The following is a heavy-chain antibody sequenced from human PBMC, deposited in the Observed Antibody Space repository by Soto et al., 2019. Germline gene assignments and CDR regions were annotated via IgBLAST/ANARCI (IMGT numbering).Heavy chain of an antibody. Sequence: QVQLVQSGAEVKKPGSSVKVSCKASRGTFNRYAISWLRQAPGQGPEWMGGITPMFGIGNYAQKFQGRVTITADESTTTVHMELRRLTCEDTAVYYCAQTLGSAVAGPGRFDLWGRGTRVMASS. CDR1: RGTFNRYA. J-gene: IGHJ2*01. V-gene: IGHV1-69*12. CDR3: AQTLGSAVAGPGRFDL. D-gene: IGHD6-19*01. CDR2: ITPMFGIG.